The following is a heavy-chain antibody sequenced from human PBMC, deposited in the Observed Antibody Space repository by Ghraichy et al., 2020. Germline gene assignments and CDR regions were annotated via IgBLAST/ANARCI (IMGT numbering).Heavy chain of an antibody. J-gene: IGHJ4*02. Sequence: GGSLRLSCVASGFTFNNYAMSWVRQAPGKGLEWVSAISGSGTTTKYSDAVKGRFTISRDNSENTLFLQMSTLRAEDAAIYFCTKTRGTSFFFGRDECFGSWGQGILVTVSS. D-gene: IGHD2-2*01. V-gene: IGHV3-23*01. CDR2: ISGSGTTT. CDR3: TKTRGTSFFFGRDECFGS. CDR1: GFTFNNYA.